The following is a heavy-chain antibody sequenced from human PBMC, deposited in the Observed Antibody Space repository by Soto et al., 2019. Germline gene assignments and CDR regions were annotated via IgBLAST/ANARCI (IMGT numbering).Heavy chain of an antibody. V-gene: IGHV4-61*08. Sequence: QVKLQVSGQGLVKPSETLSLTCTVSGDSVISGAYYWSWVRQPPGKGLEWIGYIYYNAITNYNPFLKSRVTILVDTSKSEISLTLNSVTAADTAVYYCARANIAAAGTIFDPWGQGVLVTVSA. J-gene: IGHJ5*02. CDR2: IYYNAIT. CDR1: GDSVISGAYY. D-gene: IGHD6-13*01. CDR3: ARANIAAAGTIFDP.